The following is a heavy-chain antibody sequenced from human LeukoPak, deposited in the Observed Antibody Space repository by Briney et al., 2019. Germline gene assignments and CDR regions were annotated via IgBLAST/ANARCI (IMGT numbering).Heavy chain of an antibody. J-gene: IGHJ3*02. D-gene: IGHD3-9*01. CDR1: GGTFSSYA. Sequence: SVKVSCKASGGTFSSYAISWVRQAPGQGLEWMGGIIPIFGTANYAQKFQGRVTITADESTSTAYMELSSPRSEDTAVYYCAREVVYYDILTGSGGAFDIWGQGTMVTVSS. CDR3: AREVVYYDILTGSGGAFDI. CDR2: IIPIFGTA. V-gene: IGHV1-69*13.